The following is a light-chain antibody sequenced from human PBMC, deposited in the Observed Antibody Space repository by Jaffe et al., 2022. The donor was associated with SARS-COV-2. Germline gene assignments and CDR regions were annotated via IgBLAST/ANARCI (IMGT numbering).Light chain of an antibody. J-gene: IGLJ1*01. CDR1: SSDVGGYRY. CDR3: CSYAGTYTYV. V-gene: IGLV2-11*01. CDR2: DVS. Sequence: QSALTQPRSVSGSPGQSVTISCTGTSSDVGGYRYVSWYQQHPGKAPKLMIYDVSKRPSGVPDRFSGSKSDITASLTISGLQAEDEADYYCCSYAGTYTYVFGTATKVTVL.